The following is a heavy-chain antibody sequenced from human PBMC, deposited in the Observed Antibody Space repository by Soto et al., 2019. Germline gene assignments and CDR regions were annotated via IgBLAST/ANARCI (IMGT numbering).Heavy chain of an antibody. CDR1: GFTFSSYA. J-gene: IGHJ4*02. CDR2: ISGSGGST. D-gene: IGHD5-18*01. V-gene: IGHV3-23*01. Sequence: GGSLRLSCAASGFTFSSYAMSWVRQAPGKGLEWVSAISGSGGSTYYADSVKGRFTISRDNSKNTLYLQMNSLRAEDTAVYYCAKDTSIVDTAMVEYWGQGTLVTVSS. CDR3: AKDTSIVDTAMVEY.